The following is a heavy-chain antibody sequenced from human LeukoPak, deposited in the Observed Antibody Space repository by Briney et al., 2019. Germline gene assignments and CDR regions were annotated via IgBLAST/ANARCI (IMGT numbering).Heavy chain of an antibody. V-gene: IGHV4-59*08. Sequence: SETLSLTCTVSGGSISSYYWSWIRQPPGKGLEWIGHIFFTGYRKSNPSLRSRVTISLDTSKNQFSLRLSSVTAAGTAVYYCAGHVGGSSKLDSWGPGTLVFVSS. D-gene: IGHD6-6*01. CDR1: GGSISSYY. J-gene: IGHJ4*02. CDR3: AGHVGGSSKLDS. CDR2: IFFTGYR.